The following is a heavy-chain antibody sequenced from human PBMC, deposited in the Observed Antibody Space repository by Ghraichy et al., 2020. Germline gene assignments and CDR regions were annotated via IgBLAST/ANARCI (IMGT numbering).Heavy chain of an antibody. D-gene: IGHD4-11*01. Sequence: SETLSLTCTVSGGSISSYYWSWIRQPPGKGLEWIGYIYTSGSTNYNPSLKSRVTISVDTSKNQFSLKLSSVTAADTAVYYCARLTVTTGENYYYYYGMDVWGQGTTVTVSS. J-gene: IGHJ6*02. CDR2: IYTSGST. CDR3: ARLTVTTGENYYYYYGMDV. CDR1: GGSISSYY. V-gene: IGHV4-4*09.